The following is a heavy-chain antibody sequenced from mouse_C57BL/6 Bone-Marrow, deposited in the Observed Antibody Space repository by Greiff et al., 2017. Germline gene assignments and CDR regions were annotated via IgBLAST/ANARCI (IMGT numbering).Heavy chain of an antibody. CDR2: IYPGGGYT. D-gene: IGHD1-1*01. CDR1: GYTFTNYW. Sequence: QVQLQQSGAELVRPGTSVKMSCKASGYTFTNYWIGWAKQRPGHGLEWIGDIYPGGGYTNYNEKFKGKATLTADKSSSTAYMQFSSLTSEDSAIYYCARYYYCSSYAMDYWGQGTSVTVSS. J-gene: IGHJ4*01. V-gene: IGHV1-63*01. CDR3: ARYYYCSSYAMDY.